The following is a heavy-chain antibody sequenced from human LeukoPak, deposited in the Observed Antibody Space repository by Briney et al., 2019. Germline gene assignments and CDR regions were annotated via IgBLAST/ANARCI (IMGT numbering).Heavy chain of an antibody. CDR3: ARDQGSFDY. CDR2: IHSDGIGT. V-gene: IGHV3-74*01. J-gene: IGHJ4*02. Sequence: PGGSLRLSCAASGFTFSSYWMHWIRQAPGKRLVWVSRIHSDGIGTSYADSVRGRFTISRDNAKNTLYLQMNSLRAEDTAVYYCARDQGSFDYGGQGTLVTVSS. CDR1: GFTFSSYW.